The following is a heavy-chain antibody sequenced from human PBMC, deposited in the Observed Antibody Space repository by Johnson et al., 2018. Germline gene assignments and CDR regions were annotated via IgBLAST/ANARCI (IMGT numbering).Heavy chain of an antibody. Sequence: QVQLQESGPGLVKPSETLSLTCTVSGGSIRSYSWSWIRQPPGKGLEWIGYIYYSGSTNDNPSLKSRVTTSVATSKNQFSLKLSAGTAADTAVYYCARVGGRRSAGYLYDYYMDVWGKGTTVTVSS. V-gene: IGHV4-59*01. CDR1: GGSIRSYS. D-gene: IGHD3-16*01. J-gene: IGHJ6*03. CDR2: IYYSGST. CDR3: ARVGGRRSAGYLYDYYMDV.